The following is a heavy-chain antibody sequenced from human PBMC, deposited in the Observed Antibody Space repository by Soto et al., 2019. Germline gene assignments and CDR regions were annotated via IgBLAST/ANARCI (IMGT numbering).Heavy chain of an antibody. CDR3: ARGSGYCTNGVCYTDYYEY. CDR1: GYTFTGYY. CDR2: INPNSGGT. V-gene: IGHV1-2*04. J-gene: IGHJ4*02. D-gene: IGHD2-8*01. Sequence: RASVKVSCKASGYTFTGYYMHWVRQAPGQGLEWMGWINPNSGGTNYAQKFQGWVTMTRDTSISTAYMELSRLRSDDTAVYYCARGSGYCTNGVCYTDYYEYWGQGTLVTDPS.